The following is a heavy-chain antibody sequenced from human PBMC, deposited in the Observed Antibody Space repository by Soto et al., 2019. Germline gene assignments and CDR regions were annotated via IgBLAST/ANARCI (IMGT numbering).Heavy chain of an antibody. V-gene: IGHV3-30-3*01. J-gene: IGHJ4*01. D-gene: IGHD1-7*01. Sequence: GGSLRLSCAASGFTFSSYAMHWVRQAPGKGLESVAVISYDGSNKYYADSVKGRFTISRDNSKTPLYLQMNSLRAEYTAVYYCARDAGDSWTYVAVKYYFDYWGQGTLVTVYS. CDR2: ISYDGSNK. CDR3: ARDAGDSWTYVAVKYYFDY. CDR1: GFTFSSYA.